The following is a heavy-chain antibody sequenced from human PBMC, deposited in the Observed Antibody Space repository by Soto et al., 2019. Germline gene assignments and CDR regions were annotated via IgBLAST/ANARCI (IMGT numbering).Heavy chain of an antibody. J-gene: IGHJ4*02. CDR2: ISYDGGDK. CDR3: GEDDDQGAALYYFDH. V-gene: IGHV3-30*18. CDR1: GLTFSRYG. Sequence: QMQLVESGGGVVQPGRSLRLSCAASGLTFSRYGMHWVRQAPGKGLEWVAVISYDGGDKHYADSVKGRFTISRDNSRNYLYLQMNSLSAEDRAVYYCGEDDDQGAALYYFDHWCQGTLVTVS. D-gene: IGHD6-25*01.